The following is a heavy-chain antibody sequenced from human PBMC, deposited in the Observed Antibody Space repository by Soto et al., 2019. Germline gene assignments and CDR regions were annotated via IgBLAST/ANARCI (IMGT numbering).Heavy chain of an antibody. D-gene: IGHD2-2*01. CDR1: GGSFSGYS. V-gene: IGHV4-34*01. CDR2: INHSGST. CDR3: ARVPVVVPAAMHAFDI. J-gene: IGHJ3*02. Sequence: QVQLQQWGAGLLKPSETLSLTCAVYGGSFSGYSWSWIRQPPGKGLEWIGEINHSGSTNYNPSLKSRVTISVDTSKNQFSLKLSSVTAADTAVYYCARVPVVVPAAMHAFDIWGQGTMVTVSS.